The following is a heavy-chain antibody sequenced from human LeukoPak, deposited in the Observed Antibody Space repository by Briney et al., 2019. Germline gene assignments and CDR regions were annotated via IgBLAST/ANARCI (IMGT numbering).Heavy chain of an antibody. Sequence: ASVTVSCKCSGHTWTGYYKHWVRQAPRQGLEWMGWINPNSGGTNHAQKFQGRVSMTRDTSISTAYMELSRLRSDDTAVYYCAQSSGWDSLKYWGQGTLVTVSS. D-gene: IGHD6-19*01. CDR1: GHTWTGYY. J-gene: IGHJ4*02. V-gene: IGHV1-2*02. CDR2: INPNSGGT. CDR3: AQSSGWDSLKY.